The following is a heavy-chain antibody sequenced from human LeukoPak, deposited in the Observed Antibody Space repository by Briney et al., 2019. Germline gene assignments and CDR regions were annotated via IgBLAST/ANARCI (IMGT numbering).Heavy chain of an antibody. CDR1: GGSISSYY. Sequence: PAETLSLTCTVSGGSISSYYGSWIRQPAGKGLEWIGRIYTSGSTNYNPSLKSRVTMSVDTSKNHFSLKTSNVPAADTAVYYCARGLARSNYYYMDVWGKGTTVTVSS. D-gene: IGHD2-15*01. CDR3: ARGLARSNYYYMDV. J-gene: IGHJ6*03. V-gene: IGHV4-4*07. CDR2: IYTSGST.